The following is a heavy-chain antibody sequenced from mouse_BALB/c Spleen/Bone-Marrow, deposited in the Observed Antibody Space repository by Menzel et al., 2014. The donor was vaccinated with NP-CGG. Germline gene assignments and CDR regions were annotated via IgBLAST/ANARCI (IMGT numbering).Heavy chain of an antibody. V-gene: IGHV3-2*02. J-gene: IGHJ4*01. D-gene: IGHD1-1*01. CDR2: ISYSGVT. Sequence: EVQLVESGPGLVKPSQSLSLTCTVTGYSITSNYAWNWIRQFPGNKLEWMGYISYSGVTSYSPSLKSRISITRDTSKNQFFLQLTSVTTEDTATYYCARSVIGAMGYWGQGTSVTVSS. CDR3: ARSVIGAMGY. CDR1: GYSITSNYA.